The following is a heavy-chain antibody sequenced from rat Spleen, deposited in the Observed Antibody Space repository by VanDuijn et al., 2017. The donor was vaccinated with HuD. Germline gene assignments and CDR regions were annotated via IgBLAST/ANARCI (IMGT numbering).Heavy chain of an antibody. V-gene: IGHV5-31*01. Sequence: EVQLVESGGGLVQPGRSLKLSCVASGFTFNNYWMTWIRQAPGKGLEWVASITNTGGSTYYPDSVKGRFTISRDNAKSTLYLQMNSLRSEDTATYYCTRGNRNWELDWYFDFWGQGVTVTVSS. CDR3: TRGNRNWELDWYFDF. D-gene: IGHD5-1*01. J-gene: IGHJ2*01. CDR1: GFTFNNYW. CDR2: ITNTGGST.